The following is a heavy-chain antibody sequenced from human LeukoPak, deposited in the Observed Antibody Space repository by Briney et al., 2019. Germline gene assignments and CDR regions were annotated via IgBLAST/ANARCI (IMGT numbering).Heavy chain of an antibody. J-gene: IGHJ4*02. CDR2: ISSSSSTI. D-gene: IGHD6-13*01. V-gene: IGHV3-48*01. CDR3: ARSPGGSSWYGNY. CDR1: GFTLSSYS. Sequence: GGSLRLSCAASGFTLSSYSVNWVRQAPGKGLEWVSYISSSSSTIYYADSVKGRFTLSRDNAKNSLYLQMNSLRAEDTAVYYCARSPGGSSWYGNYWGQGTLVTVSS.